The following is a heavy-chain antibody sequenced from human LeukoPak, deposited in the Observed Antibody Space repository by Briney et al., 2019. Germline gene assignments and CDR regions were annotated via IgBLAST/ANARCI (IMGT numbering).Heavy chain of an antibody. Sequence: TSETLSLTCTVSGGSSSSSSDYWGWIRQPPGKGLEWIGRMYYSWSTYDNPALKSRVTISVDPYKKQFSLKLNSVTAPDTALYSCARATMDRYYNHQLAVWGKGTKVTVSS. CDR2: MYYSWST. J-gene: IGHJ6*03. V-gene: IGHV4-39*07. CDR1: GGSSSSSSDY. D-gene: IGHD3-3*01. CDR3: ARATMDRYYNHQLAV.